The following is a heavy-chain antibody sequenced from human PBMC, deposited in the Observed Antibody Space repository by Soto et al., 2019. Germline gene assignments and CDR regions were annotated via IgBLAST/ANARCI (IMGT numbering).Heavy chain of an antibody. CDR2: ITGSGGST. CDR1: GFTFSTYA. D-gene: IGHD4-17*01. J-gene: IGHJ4*02. V-gene: IGHV3-23*01. Sequence: EVQRLESGGGLVQPGGSLRLSCAASGFTFSTYAMIWDRQAPGKGMEWFSVITGSGGSTYYADSVKGRFTISRDSSKNTLFMQMNSLRAEDTAVYYCAKDRYGDYGGIDYWGQGTMVTVSS. CDR3: AKDRYGDYGGIDY.